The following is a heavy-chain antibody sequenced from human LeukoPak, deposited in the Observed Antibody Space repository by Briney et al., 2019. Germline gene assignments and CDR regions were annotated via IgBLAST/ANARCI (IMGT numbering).Heavy chain of an antibody. J-gene: IGHJ4*02. CDR1: GFIVSTNY. Sequence: GGSLRLSCAASGFIVSTNYMSWVRQAPGKGLEWVSVIYSGGSTYYADSVKGRFTISRDNSKNTLYLQMNSLRAEDTAVYYCARDYYDSSGYYRRWHYFDYWGQGTLVTVSS. CDR3: ARDYYDSSGYYRRWHYFDY. V-gene: IGHV3-53*01. CDR2: IYSGGST. D-gene: IGHD3-22*01.